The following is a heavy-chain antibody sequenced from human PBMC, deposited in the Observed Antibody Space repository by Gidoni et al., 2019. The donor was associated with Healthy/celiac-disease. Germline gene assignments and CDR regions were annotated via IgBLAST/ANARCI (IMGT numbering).Heavy chain of an antibody. CDR2: ISGSGGST. V-gene: IGHV3-23*01. CDR1: GFTFSSYA. CDR3: TSGNYDYIWGSYRYGYFDY. J-gene: IGHJ4*02. Sequence: EVQLLESGGGLVQPGGSLRLSCAASGFTFSSYAMSWVRQAPGKGLGWVSAISGSGGSTYYADSVKGRFTISRDNSKNTLYLQMNSLRAEDTAVYYCTSGNYDYIWGSYRYGYFDYWGQGTLVTVSS. D-gene: IGHD3-16*02.